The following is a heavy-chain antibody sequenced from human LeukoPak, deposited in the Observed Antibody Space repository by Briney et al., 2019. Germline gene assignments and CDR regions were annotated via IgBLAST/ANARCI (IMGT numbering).Heavy chain of an antibody. CDR3: AKALSHCSGGSCYSAVDY. V-gene: IGHV3-23*01. CDR1: GFTFSSYA. D-gene: IGHD2-15*01. J-gene: IGHJ4*02. CDR2: ISGSGGST. Sequence: GGSLRLSCAASGFTFSSYAMSWVRQAPGKGLEWVPAISGSGGSTYYADSVKGRFTISRDNSKNTLYLQMNSLRAEDTAVYYCAKALSHCSGGSCYSAVDYWGQGTLVTVSS.